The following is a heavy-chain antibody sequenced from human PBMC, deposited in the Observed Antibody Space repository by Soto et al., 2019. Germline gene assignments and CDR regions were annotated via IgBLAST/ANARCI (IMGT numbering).Heavy chain of an antibody. CDR1: GYTFTSYG. V-gene: IGHV1-18*01. J-gene: IGHJ5*02. D-gene: IGHD6-13*01. CDR2: ISAYNGNT. CDR3: ARDPADYSSSWYFWFAP. Sequence: GASVKVSCKASGYTFTSYGISWVRQAPGQGLEWKGWISAYNGNTNYAQKLQGRVTMTTDTSTSTAYMELRSLRSDATALFYCARDPADYSSSWYFWFAPWGQGTLVTVS.